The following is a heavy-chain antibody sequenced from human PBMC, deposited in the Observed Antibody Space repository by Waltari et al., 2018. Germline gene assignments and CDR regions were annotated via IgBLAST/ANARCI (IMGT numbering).Heavy chain of an antibody. J-gene: IGHJ6*03. CDR3: ARVLGGWGYYYYYMDV. V-gene: IGHV3-53*02. D-gene: IGHD3-10*01. CDR1: GFTVSSKD. CDR2: IYSGGST. Sequence: EVQLVETGGGLIQPGGSRRLSCAASGFTVSSKDMSWVRQDTGKGLEWGSVIYSGGSTYDADSVKGRFTISRDNSKNTLYLQMNSLRAEDTAVYYCARVLGGWGYYYYYMDVWGKGTTVTVSS.